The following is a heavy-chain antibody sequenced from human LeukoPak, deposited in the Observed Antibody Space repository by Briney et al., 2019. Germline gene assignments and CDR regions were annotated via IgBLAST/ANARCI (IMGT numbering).Heavy chain of an antibody. D-gene: IGHD5-18*01. J-gene: IGHJ4*02. CDR3: ARDRGYSYGYASGY. CDR1: GFTFISYN. V-gene: IGHV3-48*02. CDR2: ISSSSSTI. Sequence: GGSLRLSCAASGFTFISYNMNWVRQAPGKGLEWVSFISSSSSTIYYADSVKGRFTISRDNAKNSLYLQMNSLRDEDTAVYYCARDRGYSYGYASGYWGQGTLVTVSS.